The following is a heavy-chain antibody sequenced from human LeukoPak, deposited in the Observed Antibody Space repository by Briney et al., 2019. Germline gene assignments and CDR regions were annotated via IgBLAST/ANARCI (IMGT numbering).Heavy chain of an antibody. D-gene: IGHD4-17*01. V-gene: IGHV6-1*01. CDR3: TRARDYGAMYYFDY. Sequence: SQTLSLTCAVSGDSVSSNSVAWNWIRQSPSRGLEWLGRTYYRSKWYNDYAVSVKSRLTINPDTSKNQFSLKLNSVTPEDAAVYYCTRARDYGAMYYFDYWGQGTLVTVSS. CDR2: TYYRSKWYN. J-gene: IGHJ4*02. CDR1: GDSVSSNSVA.